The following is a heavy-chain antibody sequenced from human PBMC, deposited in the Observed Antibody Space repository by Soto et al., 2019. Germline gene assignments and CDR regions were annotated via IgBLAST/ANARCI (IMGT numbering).Heavy chain of an antibody. CDR3: VRGVAIPGPPDY. Sequence: QVQLVQSGAEVRQPASSVKVSCKTSGGTFSSYAISWVRQAPGQGLEWMGGIVPIVDTATYAQKFQGRVTITADESTSTAYMELSRLRSDATAVYYCVRGVAIPGPPDYWGQGTLVTVSS. J-gene: IGHJ4*02. CDR1: GGTFSSYA. CDR2: IVPIVDTA. D-gene: IGHD2-15*01. V-gene: IGHV1-69*12.